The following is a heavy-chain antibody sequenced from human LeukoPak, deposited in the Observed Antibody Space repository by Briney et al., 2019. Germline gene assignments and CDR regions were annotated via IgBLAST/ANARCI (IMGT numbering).Heavy chain of an antibody. D-gene: IGHD6-19*01. CDR2: ISYDGNNK. V-gene: IGHV3-30*04. CDR3: ARVSGWYRGGSDY. J-gene: IGHJ4*02. Sequence: GGSLRLSCAASGFTFSSYAMHWVRQAPDKGLEWVTIISYDGNNKYYADSVKGRFTISRDNSKNTLYLQMNSLRAEDTAVYYCARVSGWYRGGSDYWGQGTLVTVSS. CDR1: GFTFSSYA.